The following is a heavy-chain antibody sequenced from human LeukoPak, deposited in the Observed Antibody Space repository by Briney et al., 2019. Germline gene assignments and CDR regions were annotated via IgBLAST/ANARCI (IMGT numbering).Heavy chain of an antibody. J-gene: IGHJ4*02. V-gene: IGHV4-61*01. Sequence: SETLSLTCTVSGGSVSSGSYYWSWIRQPPGKGLEWIGYIYYSGSTNYNPSLKSRVTMTRDTSTSTVYMEVSSLRSEDTAVYYCARGGLRYFDWFDYWGQGTLVTVSS. CDR2: IYYSGST. CDR1: GGSVSSGSYY. CDR3: ARGGLRYFDWFDY. D-gene: IGHD3-9*01.